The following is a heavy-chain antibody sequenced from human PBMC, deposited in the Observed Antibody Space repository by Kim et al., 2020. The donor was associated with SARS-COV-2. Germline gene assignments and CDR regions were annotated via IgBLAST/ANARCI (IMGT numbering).Heavy chain of an antibody. CDR3: ARDGWFGELPPDYYYYYGMDV. Sequence: GGSLRLSCAASGFTFSSYSMNWVRQAPGKGLEWVSYISSSSSTIYYADSVKGRFTISRDNAKNSLYLQMNSLRAEDTAVYYCARDGWFGELPPDYYYYYGMDVWGQGTTVTVSS. D-gene: IGHD3-10*01. CDR2: ISSSSSTI. CDR1: GFTFSSYS. J-gene: IGHJ6*02. V-gene: IGHV3-48*04.